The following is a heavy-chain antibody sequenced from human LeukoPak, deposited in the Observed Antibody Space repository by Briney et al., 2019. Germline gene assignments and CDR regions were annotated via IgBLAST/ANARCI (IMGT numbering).Heavy chain of an antibody. CDR2: IHYSGST. CDR1: GGSITNYY. D-gene: IGHD1-14*01. J-gene: IGHJ6*03. V-gene: IGHV4-59*01. Sequence: PSETLSLTCTVPGGSITNYYWTWIRRPPGKGLEWIGYIHYSGSTNYNPSLKSRVTISVDTSKNQFSLKLSSVTAADTAVYYCARASITYYYYYYMGVWGKGTTVTVSS. CDR3: ARASITYYYYYYMGV.